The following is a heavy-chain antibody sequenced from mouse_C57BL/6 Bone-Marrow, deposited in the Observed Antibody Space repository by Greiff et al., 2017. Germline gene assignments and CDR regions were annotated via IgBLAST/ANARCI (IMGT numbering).Heavy chain of an antibody. V-gene: IGHV1-42*01. J-gene: IGHJ3*01. CDR3: ARHYFAY. D-gene: IGHD1-1*01. CDR2: INPSTGGT. CDR1: GYSFTGYY. Sequence: EVQLQQSGPELVKPGASVKISCKASGYSFTGYYMNWVKQSPEKSLEWIGEINPSTGGTTYNQKFKAKATLTVDKSSSTAYMQLKSLTSEDSADYYCARHYFAYWGKGTMVTVSA.